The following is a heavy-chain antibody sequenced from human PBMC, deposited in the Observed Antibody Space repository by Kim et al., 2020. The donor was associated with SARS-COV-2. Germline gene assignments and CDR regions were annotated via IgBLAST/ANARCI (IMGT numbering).Heavy chain of an antibody. CDR1: GFTFGSYA. Sequence: GGSLRLSCAASGFTFGSYAMTWVRQAPGKGLEWVSSISGTADDTYYADSVKGRFTISRDNAKNSLYLQMNSLRAEDTAVYYCARSHIAVAGTVYYWGQGT. CDR3: ARSHIAVAGTVYY. CDR2: ISGTADDT. V-gene: IGHV3-21*01. J-gene: IGHJ4*02. D-gene: IGHD6-19*01.